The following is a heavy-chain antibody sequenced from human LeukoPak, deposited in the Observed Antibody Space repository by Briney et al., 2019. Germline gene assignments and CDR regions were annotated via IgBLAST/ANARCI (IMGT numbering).Heavy chain of an antibody. Sequence: ASVKVSCKASGYTFTGYYMHWVRQAPGQGLEWMGWINPNSGGTNYAQKFQGRVTMTRDTSISTAYMELSRLRSDDTAVYYCARAQILGDAFDIWGQGTMVTVSS. CDR3: ARAQILGDAFDI. CDR1: GYTFTGYY. D-gene: IGHD2/OR15-2a*01. V-gene: IGHV1-2*02. J-gene: IGHJ3*02. CDR2: INPNSGGT.